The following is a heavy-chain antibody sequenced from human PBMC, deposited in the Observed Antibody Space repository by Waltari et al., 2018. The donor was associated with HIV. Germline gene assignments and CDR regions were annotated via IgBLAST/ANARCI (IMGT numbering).Heavy chain of an antibody. J-gene: IGHJ5*02. CDR2: MNPKSGNT. Sequence: QVHLVQSGAEVKKPGASVKVSCKASGYTFTTYDINWVRQATGQGLEWMGWMNPKSGNTGYAQKFQGRVTMTRNTSISTAYMDLSSLRSEDTAVYYCARRLSGMIGKNWFDPWGQGTLVTVSS. CDR3: ARRLSGMIGKNWFDP. V-gene: IGHV1-8*01. CDR1: GYTFTTYD. D-gene: IGHD3-22*01.